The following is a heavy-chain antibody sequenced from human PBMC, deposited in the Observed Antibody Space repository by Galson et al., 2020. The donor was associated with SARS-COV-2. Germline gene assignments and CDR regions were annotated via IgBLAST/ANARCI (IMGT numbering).Heavy chain of an antibody. CDR3: AREALDYYDSSGYSEGYFDY. CDR2: IYYSGRT. Sequence: ETSETLSLTCTVSGGSISSYYWSWIRQPPGKGLEWIGYIYYSGRTNYNPSLKSRVTISVDTSKNQFSLKLSSVTAADTAVYYCAREALDYYDSSGYSEGYFDYWGQGTLVTVSS. V-gene: IGHV4-59*01. CDR1: GGSISSYY. D-gene: IGHD3-22*01. J-gene: IGHJ4*02.